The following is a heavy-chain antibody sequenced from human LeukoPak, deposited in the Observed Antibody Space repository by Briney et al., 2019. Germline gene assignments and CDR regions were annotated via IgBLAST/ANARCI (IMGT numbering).Heavy chain of an antibody. J-gene: IGHJ4*02. V-gene: IGHV3-30-3*01. CDR1: GFTFSSYA. CDR2: TSYDGSNK. D-gene: IGHD2-2*01. Sequence: GGSLRLSCAASGFTFSSYAMHWVRQAPGKGLEWVAVTSYDGSNKYYADSVKGRFTISRDNSKNTLYLQMNSLRAEDTAVYYCARDQGYCSSTSCSYFDYWGQGTLVTVSS. CDR3: ARDQGYCSSTSCSYFDY.